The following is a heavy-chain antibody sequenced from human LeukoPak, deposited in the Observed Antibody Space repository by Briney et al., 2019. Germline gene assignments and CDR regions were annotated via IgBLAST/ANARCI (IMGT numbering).Heavy chain of an antibody. J-gene: IGHJ4*02. CDR2: ISDTGKTT. D-gene: IGHD4/OR15-4a*01. CDR1: GFSFSSHA. Sequence: GGSLRLSCVASGFSFSSHAMSWVRQAPGEGLQWVSTISDTGKTTFYTDSVRGRFSISRDDSKNTLFLQMGGLGADDTAVYYCARGGAYDYGVRDEWGQGTLVIVSS. CDR3: ARGGAYDYGVRDE. V-gene: IGHV3-23*01.